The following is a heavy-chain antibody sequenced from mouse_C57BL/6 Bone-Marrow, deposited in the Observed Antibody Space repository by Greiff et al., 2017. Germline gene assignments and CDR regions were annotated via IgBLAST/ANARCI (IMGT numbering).Heavy chain of an antibody. V-gene: IGHV1-59*01. D-gene: IGHD1-1*02. J-gene: IGHJ4*01. CDR1: GYTFTSYW. CDR3: ARGDGGAMDY. Sequence: VQLQQPGAELVRPGTSVKLSCKASGYTFTSYWMHWLKQRPGQGLEWIGVIDPSDSYTNYNQKFKGKATLTVDTSSSTAYMQLSSLTSEDSAVYYCARGDGGAMDYWGQGTSVTVSS. CDR2: IDPSDSYT.